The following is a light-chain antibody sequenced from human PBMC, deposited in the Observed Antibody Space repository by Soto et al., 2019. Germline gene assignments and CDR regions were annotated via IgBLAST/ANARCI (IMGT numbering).Light chain of an antibody. V-gene: IGKV1-5*03. CDR1: LSISSW. Sequence: DIHLTQSHSTLSASVGDRVTITCRASLSISSWLAWYQQKPGKAPKLLILKASSLESGVPSRFSGSGSGTEFTLTISSLQPDDLATYYCQQYNNYCWAFGQGTKVDIK. CDR2: KAS. CDR3: QQYNNYCWA. J-gene: IGKJ1*01.